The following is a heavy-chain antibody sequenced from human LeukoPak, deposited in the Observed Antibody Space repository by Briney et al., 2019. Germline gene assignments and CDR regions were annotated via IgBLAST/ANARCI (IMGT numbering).Heavy chain of an antibody. J-gene: IGHJ4*02. V-gene: IGHV3-23*01. CDR2: ISGSGGST. CDR3: ASTYSNYKTDH. Sequence: GGSLRLSCAASGFTFSSYAMSWVRQAPGKGLEWVSAISGSGGSTYYADSVKGRFTISRDNSKNTLYLQMKSLRAEDTAVYYCASTYSNYKTDHWGQGTLVTVSS. D-gene: IGHD4-11*01. CDR1: GFTFSSYA.